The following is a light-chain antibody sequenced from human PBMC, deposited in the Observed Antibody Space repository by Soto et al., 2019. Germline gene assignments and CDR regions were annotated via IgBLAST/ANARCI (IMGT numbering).Light chain of an antibody. V-gene: IGKV3-15*01. CDR3: QQYNNGS. CDR1: QSVSSN. J-gene: IGKJ4*01. CDR2: GAS. Sequence: EIVMTQSPATLSVSPGERATLSCRASQSVSSNLAWYQQKPGQAPRLLIYGASTRATGIPARFSGSGSGTEFTLTISSLQSEDFAVYYCQQYNNGSFGGGTKVDIK.